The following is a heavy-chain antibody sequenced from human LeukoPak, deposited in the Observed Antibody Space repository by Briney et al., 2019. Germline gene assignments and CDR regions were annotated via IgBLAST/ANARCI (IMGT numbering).Heavy chain of an antibody. V-gene: IGHV4-59*11. CDR1: GGSITSHY. CDR2: VFHRGST. Sequence: PSETLSLTCTVSGGSITSHYWSWIRQPPGKGLEWIGYVFHRGSTNYNPSLKSRVTISVDTSKNQISLWVTSVTAADTAVYYCARGGSQEAFFSSGFDPWGQGALVTVSS. D-gene: IGHD1-26*01. CDR3: ARGGSQEAFFSSGFDP. J-gene: IGHJ5*02.